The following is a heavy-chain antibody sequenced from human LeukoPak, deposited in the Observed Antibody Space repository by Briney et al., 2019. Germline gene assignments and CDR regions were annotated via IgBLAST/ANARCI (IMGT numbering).Heavy chain of an antibody. D-gene: IGHD1-26*01. V-gene: IGHV3-13*01. CDR2: IGTAGDT. CDR1: GFTFSSYV. CDR3: ARDLGNNWFDP. Sequence: PGGSLRLSCAASGFTFSSYVMHWVRQATGKGLEWVSAIGTAGDTYYPGSVKGRFTISRENAKNSLYLQMNSLRAGDTAAYYCARDLGNNWFDPCGQGTLVTVSS. J-gene: IGHJ5*02.